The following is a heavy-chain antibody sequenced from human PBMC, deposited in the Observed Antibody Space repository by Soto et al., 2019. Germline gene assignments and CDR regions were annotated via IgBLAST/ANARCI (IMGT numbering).Heavy chain of an antibody. CDR1: GFTLGSYA. CDR3: ARRRYGFYFAY. Sequence: EVQLVESGGGLVQPGGSLRLSCAASGFTLGSYAMHWVRRAPGKGLEYVSFISGNGDSTYYANSVKGRFSISRDNCKCTLYLQMGRLRAEDMAVYYCARRRYGFYFAYWGQGTLVTVSS. CDR2: ISGNGDST. J-gene: IGHJ4*02. V-gene: IGHV3-64*01. D-gene: IGHD1-1*01.